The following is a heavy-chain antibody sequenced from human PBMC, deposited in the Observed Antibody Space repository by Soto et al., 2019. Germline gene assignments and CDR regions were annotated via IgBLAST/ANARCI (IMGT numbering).Heavy chain of an antibody. CDR1: GGSISSGGYY. CDR3: AGVNKVQNYYYGMDV. Sequence: QVQLQESGPGLVKPSQTLSLTCTVSGGSISSGGYYWSWIRQHPGKGLEWIGYIYYSGSTYYNPSLKSRVTISVDPSKNRFSLKLSSVTAADTAVYYCAGVNKVQNYYYGMDVWGQGTTVTVSS. V-gene: IGHV4-31*03. CDR2: IYYSGST. J-gene: IGHJ6*02.